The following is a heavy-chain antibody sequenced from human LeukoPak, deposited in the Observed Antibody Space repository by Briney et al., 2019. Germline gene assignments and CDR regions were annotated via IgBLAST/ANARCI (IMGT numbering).Heavy chain of an antibody. V-gene: IGHV4-34*01. Sequence: SETLSLTCAVYGGSFSGYYWSWIRQPPGKGLEWIGEINHSGSTNYNPSLKSRVTISVDTSKNQFSLKLSSVTAADTAVYYCARGYYDIWTGYKGIDYWGQGTLVTVSS. CDR1: GGSFSGYY. CDR2: INHSGST. D-gene: IGHD3-9*01. CDR3: ARGYYDIWTGYKGIDY. J-gene: IGHJ4*02.